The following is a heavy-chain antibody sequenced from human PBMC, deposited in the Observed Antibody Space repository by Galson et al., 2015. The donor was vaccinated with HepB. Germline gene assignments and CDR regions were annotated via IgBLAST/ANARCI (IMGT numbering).Heavy chain of an antibody. V-gene: IGHV3-30*04. CDR3: ARESDRRFYFEH. Sequence: SLRLSCAASGFSFSTSTIHWVRQAPGKGLEWVAVLSYDGSTTDCASSVRGRFTISRDTYRKTLYLQMDSLTLDDTAMYFCARESDRRFYFEHWGQGTLVAVSS. J-gene: IGHJ4*02. CDR1: GFSFSTST. CDR2: LSYDGSTT.